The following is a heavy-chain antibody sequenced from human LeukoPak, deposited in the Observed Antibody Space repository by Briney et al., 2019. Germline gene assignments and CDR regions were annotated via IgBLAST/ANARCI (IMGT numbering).Heavy chain of an antibody. J-gene: IGHJ4*02. D-gene: IGHD5-24*01. CDR3: AKGFLERWLQSPFDY. Sequence: PGGSLRLSCAASGFTFSSYAMSWVRQAPGKGLEWVSAISGSGGSTYYADSVKGRFTISRYNSKNTLYLQMNSLRAEDTAVYYCAKGFLERWLQSPFDYWGQGTLVTVSS. CDR1: GFTFSSYA. CDR2: ISGSGGST. V-gene: IGHV3-23*01.